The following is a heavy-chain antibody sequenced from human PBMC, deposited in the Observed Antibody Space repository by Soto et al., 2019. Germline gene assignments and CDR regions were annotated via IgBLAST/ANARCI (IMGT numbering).Heavy chain of an antibody. V-gene: IGHV4-39*01. CDR1: GGSISSSSYY. CDR2: IYYSGST. CDR3: ARTSQQLVLVY. J-gene: IGHJ4*02. Sequence: QLQLQESGPGLVKPSETLSLTCTVSGGSISSSSYYWGWIRQPPGKGLEWIGSIYYSGSTYYNPSLKSRVTTSVDTSTNQFSRKLSSVTAADTAVYYCARTSQQLVLVYWGQGTLVTVSS. D-gene: IGHD6-13*01.